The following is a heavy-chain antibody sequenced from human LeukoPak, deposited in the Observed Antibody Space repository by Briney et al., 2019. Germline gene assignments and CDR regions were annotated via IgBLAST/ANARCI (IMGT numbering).Heavy chain of an antibody. V-gene: IGHV3-74*01. CDR1: GFTFRSDW. CDR2: ISGDGSTT. Sequence: PGGSLILSCAAAGFTFRSDWMRGGRQPPGKGPEWIARISGDGSTTTSAESVMGRFTISTDTATNTLYLQMSSLRAADTAVYYCARDLAYGGDYWGQGTLVTVSS. J-gene: IGHJ4*02. D-gene: IGHD4-17*01. CDR3: ARDLAYGGDY.